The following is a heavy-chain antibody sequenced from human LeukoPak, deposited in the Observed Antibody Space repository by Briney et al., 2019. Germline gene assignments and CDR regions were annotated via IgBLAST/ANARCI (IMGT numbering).Heavy chain of an antibody. J-gene: IGHJ4*02. CDR3: AGVKGSSWYYFDY. CDR2: IYYRGST. CDR1: GGSVSSNTYY. V-gene: IGHV4-61*01. D-gene: IGHD6-13*01. Sequence: PSGTLSLTCTVSGGSVSSNTYYWSWIRQPPGKGLEWIGYIYYRGSTNYYPSLKSRVTISVDTSKNQFSLKLSAVTAADTAVYYCAGVKGSSWYYFDYWGQGTLVTVSS.